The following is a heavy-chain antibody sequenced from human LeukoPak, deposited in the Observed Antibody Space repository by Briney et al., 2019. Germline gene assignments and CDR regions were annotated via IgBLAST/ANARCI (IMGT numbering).Heavy chain of an antibody. Sequence: SVKVSCKASGGTFSSYAISWVRQAPGRGLEWMGRIIPILGIANYAQKFQGRVTITADKSTSTAYMELSSLRSEDTAVYYCARTYTAMVFGGNYYFDYWGQGTLVTVSS. J-gene: IGHJ4*02. CDR3: ARTYTAMVFGGNYYFDY. V-gene: IGHV1-69*04. D-gene: IGHD5-18*01. CDR2: IIPILGIA. CDR1: GGTFSSYA.